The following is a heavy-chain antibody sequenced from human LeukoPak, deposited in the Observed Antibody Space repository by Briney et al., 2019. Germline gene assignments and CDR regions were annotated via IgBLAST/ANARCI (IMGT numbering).Heavy chain of an antibody. Sequence: PGGALRLSCAASRFTFSSYIMNWVRQAPGKGLEWVSSISSSSSYIYYADSVKGRFTISRDNAKNSLYLQMKGLRAEETAVYYCAREGIVVVRAADNYFDYWGQGTMVTVSS. CDR1: RFTFSSYI. J-gene: IGHJ4*02. V-gene: IGHV3-21*01. CDR3: AREGIVVVRAADNYFDY. CDR2: ISSSSSYI. D-gene: IGHD2-2*01.